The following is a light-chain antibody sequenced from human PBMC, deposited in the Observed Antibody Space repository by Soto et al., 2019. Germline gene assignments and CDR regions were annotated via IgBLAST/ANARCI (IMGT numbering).Light chain of an antibody. Sequence: DIQMTQSPSSLSASVGDRVTITCRASQSIRSYLNWYKQKPGKAPKLLIYAASSLQSGVPSRFSGGGSGIDFTLTISSLQPEDFATYYCQKSYSTPRTFGQGRRLEIK. CDR2: AAS. J-gene: IGKJ5*01. CDR1: QSIRSY. CDR3: QKSYSTPRT. V-gene: IGKV1-39*01.